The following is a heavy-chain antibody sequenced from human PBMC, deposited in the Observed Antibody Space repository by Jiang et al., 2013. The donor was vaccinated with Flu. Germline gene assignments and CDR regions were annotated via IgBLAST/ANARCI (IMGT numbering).Heavy chain of an antibody. CDR3: ARDNSGSYYLEAFDI. D-gene: IGHD1-26*01. V-gene: IGHV3-21*01. CDR2: ISSSSSYI. J-gene: IGHJ3*02. Sequence: FSSYSMNWVRQAPGKGLEWVSSISSSSSYIYYADSVKGRFTISRDNAKNSLYLQMNSLRAEDTAVYYCARDNSGSYYLEAFDIWGQGTMVTVSS. CDR1: FSSYS.